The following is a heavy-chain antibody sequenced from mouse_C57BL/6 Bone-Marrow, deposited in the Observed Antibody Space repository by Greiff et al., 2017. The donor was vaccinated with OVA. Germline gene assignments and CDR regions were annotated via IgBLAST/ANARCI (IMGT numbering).Heavy chain of an antibody. CDR2: IYPGGGYT. Sequence: QVQLQQSGAELVRPGTSVKMSCKASGYTFTNYWIGWAKQRPGHGLEWIGDIYPGGGYTNYNEKFKGKATLTADKSSSTAYMQFSSLTSEDSAIYYCARYYYGSSPYYAMDYWGQGTSVTVSS. V-gene: IGHV1-63*01. CDR3: ARYYYGSSPYYAMDY. J-gene: IGHJ4*01. D-gene: IGHD1-1*01. CDR1: GYTFTNYW.